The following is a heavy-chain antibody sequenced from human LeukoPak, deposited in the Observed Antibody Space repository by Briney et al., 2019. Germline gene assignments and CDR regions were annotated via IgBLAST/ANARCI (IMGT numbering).Heavy chain of an antibody. Sequence: GASVKVSCKASGYTFTGYYMHWVRQAPGQGLEWMGWINPNSGGTNYAQKFQGRVTMTRDTSISTAYMELSRLRSDDTAVYYCARGGELGYDSSGFDYWGQGTLVTVSS. CDR1: GYTFTGYY. V-gene: IGHV1-2*02. CDR3: ARGGELGYDSSGFDY. D-gene: IGHD3-22*01. CDR2: INPNSGGT. J-gene: IGHJ4*02.